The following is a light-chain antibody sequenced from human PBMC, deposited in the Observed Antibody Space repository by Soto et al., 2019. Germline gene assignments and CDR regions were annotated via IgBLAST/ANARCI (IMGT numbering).Light chain of an antibody. CDR1: NMGSKN. Sequence: YELTQPPSVSVALGQTARITCGGNNMGSKNVHWYQQRPGQAPVLVIYRDKKRPSGIPERFSGSKSENTATLTISRAQAGDEAEYYCQVWDTSSTWDVFGTGTKLTVL. J-gene: IGLJ1*01. CDR2: RDK. CDR3: QVWDTSSTWDV. V-gene: IGLV3-9*01.